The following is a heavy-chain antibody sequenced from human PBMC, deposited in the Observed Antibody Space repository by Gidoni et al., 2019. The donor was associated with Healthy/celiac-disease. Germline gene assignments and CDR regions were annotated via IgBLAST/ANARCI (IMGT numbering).Heavy chain of an antibody. D-gene: IGHD6-6*01. CDR1: GGNFSSNA. V-gene: IGHV1-69*01. CDR2: IIPIFGTA. CDR3: ARTHLIAARPLYYFDY. J-gene: IGHJ4*02. Sequence: QVQLVQSGAEVKKPGSSVKVSCKASGGNFSSNAIRWVRQAPGQGLEWMGGIIPIFGTANYAQKFQGRVTITADESTSTAYMELSSLRSEDTAVYYCARTHLIAARPLYYFDYWGQGTLVTVSS.